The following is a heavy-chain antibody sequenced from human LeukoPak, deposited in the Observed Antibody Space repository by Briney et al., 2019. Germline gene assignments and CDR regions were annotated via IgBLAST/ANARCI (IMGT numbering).Heavy chain of an antibody. D-gene: IGHD6-19*01. CDR3: ARSQWLYLSEDY. Sequence: ASVKVSCKASGGTFSSYGISWVRQAPGQGLEWMGWISAYNGNTNYAQKLQGRVTMTTDTSTSTAYMELRSLRSDDTAVYYCARSQWLYLSEDYWGQGTLVTVSS. CDR1: GGTFSSYG. J-gene: IGHJ4*02. CDR2: ISAYNGNT. V-gene: IGHV1-18*01.